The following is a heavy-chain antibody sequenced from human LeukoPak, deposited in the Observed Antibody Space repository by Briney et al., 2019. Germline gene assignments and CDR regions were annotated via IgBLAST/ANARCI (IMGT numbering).Heavy chain of an antibody. CDR2: IKQDGSEK. Sequence: GGSLRLSCAASGFTFSSFCMSWVRQAPGKGLECVANIKQDGSEKYYVDSVKGRFTVSRDNAKNSLYLQMNSLRAEDTAMYYCARGRGSSGWSPYDYWGQGTLVTVSS. D-gene: IGHD6-19*01. V-gene: IGHV3-7*01. CDR3: ARGRGSSGWSPYDY. CDR1: GFTFSSFC. J-gene: IGHJ4*02.